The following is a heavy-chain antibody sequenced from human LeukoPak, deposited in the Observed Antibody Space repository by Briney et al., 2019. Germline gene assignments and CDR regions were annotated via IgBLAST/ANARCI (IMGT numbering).Heavy chain of an antibody. CDR2: INHSGST. CDR3: ARNRGIVATIYDY. V-gene: IGHV4-34*01. Sequence: SETLSLTCAVYGGSFSGYYWSWIRQPPGKGLEWIGEINHSGSTNYNPSLESRVTISVDTSKNQFSLKLSSVTAADTAVYYCARNRGIVATIYDYWGQGTLVTVSS. J-gene: IGHJ4*02. CDR1: GGSFSGYY. D-gene: IGHD5-12*01.